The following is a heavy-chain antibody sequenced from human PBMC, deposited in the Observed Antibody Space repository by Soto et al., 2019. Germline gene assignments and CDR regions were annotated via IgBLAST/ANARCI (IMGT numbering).Heavy chain of an antibody. V-gene: IGHV3-33*01. J-gene: IGHJ6*02. CDR3: ARDLNGDYGLGYGMDV. D-gene: IGHD4-17*01. CDR2: IWYDGSNK. Sequence: QVQLVESGGGVVQPGRSLRLSCAASGFTFSSYGMHWVRQAPGKGLEWVAVIWYDGSNKYYADSVKGRFTISRDNSKNTLYLQMNSLRAEDTAVYYCARDLNGDYGLGYGMDVWGQGTTVTVSS. CDR1: GFTFSSYG.